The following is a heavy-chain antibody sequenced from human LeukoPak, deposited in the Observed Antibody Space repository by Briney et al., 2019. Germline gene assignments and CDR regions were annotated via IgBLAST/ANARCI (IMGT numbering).Heavy chain of an antibody. CDR2: IYPGDSDT. CDR1: GYSFTSYW. V-gene: IGHV5-51*01. D-gene: IGHD5-18*01. Sequence: GESLKISCKGSGYSFTSYWIAWVRQMPGKGLEWMGIIYPGDSDTRYSPSFQGQVTISADKSISTAYLQWSSLKASDTAMYYCARRGYSYGPGGYYYYMDVWGKGTTVTVSS. CDR3: ARRGYSYGPGGYYYYMDV. J-gene: IGHJ6*03.